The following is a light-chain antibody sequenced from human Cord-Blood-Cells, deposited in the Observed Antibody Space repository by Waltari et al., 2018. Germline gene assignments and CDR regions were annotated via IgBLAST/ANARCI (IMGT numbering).Light chain of an antibody. V-gene: IGKV1-39*01. Sequence: DIQMTQSPSSLSASVGDRVTITCRASQSISSYLNWYQQKPGNAPKLLIYAASSLQSAVPSRVSGSGSGTDFTLTISSLQPEDFATCYCQQSYSTVTFGPGTKVDIK. CDR2: AAS. CDR3: QQSYSTVT. J-gene: IGKJ3*01. CDR1: QSISSY.